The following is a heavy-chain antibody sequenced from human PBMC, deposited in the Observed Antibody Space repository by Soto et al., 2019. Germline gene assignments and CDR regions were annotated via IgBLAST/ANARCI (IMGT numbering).Heavy chain of an antibody. Sequence: SETLSLTCTVSGGSISSYYWSWIRQPPGKGLEWIGYIYYSGSTNYNPSLKSRVTISVDTSKNQFSLKLSSVTAADTAVYYCARLGSGFDWLLFPLYYFDYWGQGTLVTVSS. CDR3: ARLGSGFDWLLFPLYYFDY. V-gene: IGHV4-59*08. CDR1: GGSISSYY. CDR2: IYYSGST. D-gene: IGHD3-9*01. J-gene: IGHJ4*02.